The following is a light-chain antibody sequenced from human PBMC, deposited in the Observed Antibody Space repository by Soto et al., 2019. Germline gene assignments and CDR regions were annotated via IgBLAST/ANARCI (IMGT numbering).Light chain of an antibody. CDR2: DAS. CDR3: QQRSNWPPLT. Sequence: EIVLTQSPATLSLSPGERATLSCRASQSVSSYLAWYQQKPGQAPRLLIYDASNRATGIPARFSGSGSVTDFTLTISSLEPEDFAGYYCQQRSNWPPLTFVGGTKVEIK. J-gene: IGKJ4*01. CDR1: QSVSSY. V-gene: IGKV3-11*01.